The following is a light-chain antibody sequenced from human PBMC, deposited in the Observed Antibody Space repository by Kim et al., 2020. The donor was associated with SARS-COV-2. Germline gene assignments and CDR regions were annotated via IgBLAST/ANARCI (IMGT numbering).Light chain of an antibody. Sequence: GERATLSCRASQIVSNDVFAWYQHKHGQPPRLLIYATSHRATGIPDRFSGSGSGTDFTLTISRLEPDDFAVYFCQQSGNSPSPLTFGGRTKVDIK. CDR2: ATS. CDR3: QQSGNSPSPLT. CDR1: QIVSNDV. V-gene: IGKV3-20*01. J-gene: IGKJ4*01.